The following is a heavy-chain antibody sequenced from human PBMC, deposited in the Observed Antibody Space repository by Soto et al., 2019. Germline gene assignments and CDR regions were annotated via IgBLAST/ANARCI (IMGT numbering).Heavy chain of an antibody. J-gene: IGHJ5*02. Sequence: GASVKVSCKASGYTFTSYYMHWVRQAPGQGLEWMGIINPSGGSTSYARKFQGRVTMTRDTSTSTVYMELSSLRSEDTAVYYCARGEYYDILTGHPGYGWFDPWGQGTLVTVSS. CDR3: ARGEYYDILTGHPGYGWFDP. D-gene: IGHD3-9*01. CDR2: INPSGGST. CDR1: GYTFTSYY. V-gene: IGHV1-46*03.